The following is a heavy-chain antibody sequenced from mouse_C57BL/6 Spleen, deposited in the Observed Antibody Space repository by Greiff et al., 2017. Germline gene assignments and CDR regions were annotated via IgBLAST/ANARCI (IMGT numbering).Heavy chain of an antibody. CDR1: GYTFTSYW. D-gene: IGHD1-1*01. CDR2: IYPGSGST. CDR3: ARWELITTVVAPYFDY. V-gene: IGHV1-55*01. J-gene: IGHJ2*01. Sequence: QVQLQQPGAELVKPGASVKMSCKASGYTFTSYWITWVKQRPGQGLEWIGDIYPGSGSTNYNEKFKSKATLTVDTSSSTAYMQLSSLTSADSAVYYCARWELITTVVAPYFDYWGQGTTLTVSS.